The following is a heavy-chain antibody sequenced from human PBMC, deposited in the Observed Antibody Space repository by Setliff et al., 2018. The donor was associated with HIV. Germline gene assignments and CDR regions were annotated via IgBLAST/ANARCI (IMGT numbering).Heavy chain of an antibody. D-gene: IGHD5-18*01. CDR1: NYSISSGYY. J-gene: IGHJ4*02. Sequence: PSEILSLTCAVSNYSISSGYYWGWIRQSPGKGLEWIGSMYHSGSTYSNPSLKSRVTMSIDTSKNQLSLKLRSVTAADTAVYYCASGYNYAYSDYWGQGTLVTVSS. CDR3: ASGYNYAYSDY. V-gene: IGHV4-38-2*01. CDR2: MYHSGST.